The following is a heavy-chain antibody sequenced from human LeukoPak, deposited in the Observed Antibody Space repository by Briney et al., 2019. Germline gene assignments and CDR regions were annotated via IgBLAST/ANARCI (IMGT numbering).Heavy chain of an antibody. D-gene: IGHD6-19*01. CDR3: ARDVGVAVAGTFDY. CDR2: IYYSGST. CDR1: GGSISSYY. J-gene: IGHJ4*02. Sequence: SETLSLTCTVSGGSISSYYWSWIRQPPGKGLEWIGYIYYSGSTNYNPSLKSRVTISVDTSKNQFSLKLSSVTAADTAVYYCARDVGVAVAGTFDYWGQGTLVTVSS. V-gene: IGHV4-59*12.